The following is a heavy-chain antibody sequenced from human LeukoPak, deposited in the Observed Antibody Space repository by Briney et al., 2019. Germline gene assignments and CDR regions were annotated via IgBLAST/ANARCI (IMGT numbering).Heavy chain of an antibody. CDR3: ARAPGVTHYDILTGYWSHYYMDV. J-gene: IGHJ6*03. CDR2: INHSGST. D-gene: IGHD3-9*01. V-gene: IGHV4-34*01. Sequence: PSGTLSLTCAVYGGSFSGYYWSWIRQPPGKGLEWIGEINHSGSTNYNPSLKSRVTISVDTSKNQFSLKLSSVTAADTAVYYCARAPGVTHYDILTGYWSHYYMDVWGKGTTVTVSS. CDR1: GGSFSGYY.